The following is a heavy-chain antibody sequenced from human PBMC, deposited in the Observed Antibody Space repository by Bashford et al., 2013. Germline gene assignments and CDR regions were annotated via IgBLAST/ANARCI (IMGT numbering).Heavy chain of an antibody. CDR1: GGSFSTSY. J-gene: IGHJ4*02. D-gene: IGHD2-2*01. V-gene: IGHV4-34*01. CDR2: INQSGSS. Sequence: SETLSLTCTVSGGSFSTSYWTWIRQSSGKGLEWIGEINQSGSSNYNPSLKSRVTISLDTSKNQFSLKLTYVTAADTAVYYCARQVVGRRLFDYWGQGTLVTVSS. CDR3: ARQVVGRRLFDY.